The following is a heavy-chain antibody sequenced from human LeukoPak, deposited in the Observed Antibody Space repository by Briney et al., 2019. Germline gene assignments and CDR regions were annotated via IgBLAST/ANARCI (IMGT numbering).Heavy chain of an antibody. D-gene: IGHD2-2*01. CDR2: FDPEDGET. V-gene: IGHV1-24*01. Sequence: ASVKVSCKVSGYTPTELSMHWVRQAPGKGLEWMGGFDPEDGETIYAQKFQGRVTMTEDTSTDTAYMELSSLRSEDTAVYYCATARIVVVPAAIRMSAFDIWGQGTMVTVSS. CDR3: ATARIVVVPAAIRMSAFDI. J-gene: IGHJ3*02. CDR1: GYTPTELS.